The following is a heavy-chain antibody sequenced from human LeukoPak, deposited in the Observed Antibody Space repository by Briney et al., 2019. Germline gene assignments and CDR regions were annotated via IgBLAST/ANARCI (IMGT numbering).Heavy chain of an antibody. Sequence: ASVKVSCKASGYTFTGYYMHWVRQAPGQGLEWVGWINPNSGGTNYAQKFQGRVTMTRDTSISTAYMELSRLRSDDTAVYYCARVYGSGSYNWFDPWGQATLVPVSS. D-gene: IGHD3-10*01. CDR2: INPNSGGT. V-gene: IGHV1-2*02. J-gene: IGHJ5*02. CDR3: ARVYGSGSYNWFDP. CDR1: GYTFTGYY.